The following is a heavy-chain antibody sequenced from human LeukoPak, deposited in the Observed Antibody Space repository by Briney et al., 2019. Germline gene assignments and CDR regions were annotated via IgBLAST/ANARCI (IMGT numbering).Heavy chain of an antibody. CDR3: ARVKQVYSSSSWFDP. CDR2: INHSGST. J-gene: IGHJ5*02. D-gene: IGHD6-6*01. CDR1: GGSISSGGYY. V-gene: IGHV4-39*07. Sequence: SEALSLTCTVSGGSISSGGYYWSWIRQPPGKGLEWIGEINHSGSTNYNPSLKSRVTISVDTSKNQFSLKLSSVTAADTAVYYCARVKQVYSSSSWFDPWGQGTLVTVSS.